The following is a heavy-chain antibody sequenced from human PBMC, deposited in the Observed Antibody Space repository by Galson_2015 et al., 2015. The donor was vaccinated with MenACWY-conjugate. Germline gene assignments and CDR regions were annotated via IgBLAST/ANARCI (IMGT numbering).Heavy chain of an antibody. J-gene: IGHJ2*01. CDR1: GGTFSSYA. CDR2: IIPIFGTA. V-gene: IGHV1-69*13. CDR3: ARDAGSGTKYMWYFDL. D-gene: IGHD6-6*01. Sequence: SVKVSCKASGGTFSSYAISWVRQAPGQGLEWMGGIIPIFGTANYAQKFQGRVTITADESKNTLYLQMNSLRPEDTAVYHCARDAGSGTKYMWYFDLWGRGTLVTVSS.